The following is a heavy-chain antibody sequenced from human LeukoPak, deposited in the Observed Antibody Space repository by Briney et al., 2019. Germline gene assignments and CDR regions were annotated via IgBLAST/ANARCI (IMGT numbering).Heavy chain of an antibody. V-gene: IGHV4-59*01. CDR2: IYYSGGT. J-gene: IGHJ5*02. D-gene: IGHD2-15*01. Sequence: SETLSLTCTVSGGSISSYYWSWIQQPPGKGLEWIGYIYYSGGTNYNPSLKSRVTISVDTSKNQFSLKLSSVTAADTAVYYCARNVVVVAAPGNNWFDPWGQGTLVTVSS. CDR1: GGSISSYY. CDR3: ARNVVVVAAPGNNWFDP.